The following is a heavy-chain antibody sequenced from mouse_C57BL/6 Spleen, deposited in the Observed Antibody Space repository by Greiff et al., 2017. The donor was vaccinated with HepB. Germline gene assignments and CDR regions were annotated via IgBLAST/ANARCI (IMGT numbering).Heavy chain of an antibody. CDR2: IWSDGST. J-gene: IGHJ2*01. Sequence: QVQLKQSGPGLVAPSQSLSITCTVSGFSLTSYGVHWVRQPPGKGLEWLVVIWSDGSTTYNSALKSRLSISKDNSKSQVFLKMNSLQTDDTAMYYCARPDPYGYAFDYWGQCTTLTVSS. V-gene: IGHV2-6*03. CDR3: ARPDPYGYAFDY. CDR1: GFSLTSYG. D-gene: IGHD2-2*01.